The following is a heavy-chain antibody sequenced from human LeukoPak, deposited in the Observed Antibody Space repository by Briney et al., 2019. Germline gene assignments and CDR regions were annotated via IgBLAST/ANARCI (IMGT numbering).Heavy chain of an antibody. CDR2: IYSGGST. D-gene: IGHD3-9*01. CDR1: GFTVSSNY. J-gene: IGHJ4*02. V-gene: IGHV3-53*05. Sequence: PGGSLRLSCAASGFTVSSNYMSWVRQVPGKGLEWVSVIYSGGSTYYADSVKGRFTVSKDNSKNTLYLQMNSLRAEDTAVYYCAKDSTRYYGVLTVNLREKGALDYWGQGTLVTVSS. CDR3: AKDSTRYYGVLTVNLREKGALDY.